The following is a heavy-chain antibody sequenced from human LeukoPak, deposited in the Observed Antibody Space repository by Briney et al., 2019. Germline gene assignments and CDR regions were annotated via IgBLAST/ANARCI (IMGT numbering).Heavy chain of an antibody. CDR3: AGHHPRNTVDF. Sequence: SETLSLTCTVSGGSISSYYWSWIRQPPGKGLEWTAYISDIGGINYNPSLKSRVTISLDTSKNQFSLKLSSVTAADTAVYYCAGHHPRNTVDFWGQGTLVTVSS. V-gene: IGHV4-59*08. J-gene: IGHJ4*02. D-gene: IGHD2/OR15-2a*01. CDR1: GGSISSYY. CDR2: ISDIGGI.